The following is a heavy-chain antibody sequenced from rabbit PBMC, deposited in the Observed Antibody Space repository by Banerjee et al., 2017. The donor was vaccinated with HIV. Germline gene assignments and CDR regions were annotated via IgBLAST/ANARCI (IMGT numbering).Heavy chain of an antibody. CDR1: GFSFSSSYY. CDR3: ARDLAGVIGWNFNL. D-gene: IGHD4-1*01. Sequence: QEQLEESGGDLVKPEGSLTLTCKASGFSFSSSYYMCWVRQAPGKGLEWIACIYTDSSGSTYYASWAKGRFTISKTSSTTVTLQMTSLTAADTATYFCARDLAGVIGWNFNLWGPGTLVTVS. V-gene: IGHV1S45*01. J-gene: IGHJ4*01. CDR2: IYTDSSGST.